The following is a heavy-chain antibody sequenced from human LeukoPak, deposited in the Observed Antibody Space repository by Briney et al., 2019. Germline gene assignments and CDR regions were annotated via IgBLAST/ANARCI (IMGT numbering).Heavy chain of an antibody. CDR1: GFTFSSYS. CDR3: ARDKSGWFDP. Sequence: GGSLRLSCAASGFTFSSYSMNWVRQAPGKGLEWVSSISSSSSYIYYADSVKGRFTISRDNSKNTLYLQMNSLRAEDTAVYYCARDKSGWFDPWGQGTLVTVSS. J-gene: IGHJ5*02. V-gene: IGHV3-21*04. CDR2: ISSSSSYI.